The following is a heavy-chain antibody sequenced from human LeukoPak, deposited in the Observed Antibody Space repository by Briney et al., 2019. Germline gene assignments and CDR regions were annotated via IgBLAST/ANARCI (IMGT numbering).Heavy chain of an antibody. CDR1: GGSISSSSYY. D-gene: IGHD3-22*01. J-gene: IGHJ4*02. Sequence: SETLSLTCTVSGGSISSSSYYWGWIRQPPGKGLEWIGSIYYSGSIYYNPSLKSRVTISVDTSKNQFSLKLSSVTAADTAVYCCARLTIDYYDSSGCFDYWGQGTLVTVSS. CDR2: IYYSGSI. CDR3: ARLTIDYYDSSGCFDY. V-gene: IGHV4-39*01.